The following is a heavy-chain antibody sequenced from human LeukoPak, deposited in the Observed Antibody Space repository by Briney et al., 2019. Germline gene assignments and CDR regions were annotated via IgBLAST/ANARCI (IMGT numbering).Heavy chain of an antibody. CDR3: ARRVRLWTNDLYCYGTDV. CDR1: GGSFSGSY. J-gene: IGHJ6*02. V-gene: IGHV4-34*01. D-gene: IGHD3-16*02. Sequence: PSETLSLTCAVHGGSFSGSYWNWIRQPPGKGLEWIGEINHSGITNYNPSLKSRVIISVDTSKNKFSLKVRSVTAADSAVYYCARRVRLWTNDLYCYGTDVWGQGTTVTVSS. CDR2: INHSGIT.